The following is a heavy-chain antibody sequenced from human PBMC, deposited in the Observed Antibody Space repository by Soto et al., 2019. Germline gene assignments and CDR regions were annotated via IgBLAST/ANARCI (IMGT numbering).Heavy chain of an antibody. CDR3: ARGRGSMVLYYFDY. D-gene: IGHD3-10*01. Sequence: PSETLSLTCTVSGGSISSYYWSWIRQPPGKGLEWIGYIYYSGSTNYNPSLKSRVTISVDTSKNQFSLKLSSVTAADTAVYYCARGRGSMVLYYFDYWGQGTLVTVSS. J-gene: IGHJ4*02. V-gene: IGHV4-59*01. CDR2: IYYSGST. CDR1: GGSISSYY.